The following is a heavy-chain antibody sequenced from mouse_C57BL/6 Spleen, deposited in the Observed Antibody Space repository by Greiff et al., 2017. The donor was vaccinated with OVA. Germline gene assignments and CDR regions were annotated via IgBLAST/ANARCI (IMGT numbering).Heavy chain of an antibody. D-gene: IGHD2-3*01. CDR2: ISSGSSTI. J-gene: IGHJ2*01. V-gene: IGHV5-17*01. CDR1: GFTFSDYG. Sequence: EVKLVESGGGLVKPGGSLKLSCAASGFTFSDYGMHWVRQAPEKGLEWVAYISSGSSTIYYADTVKGRFTISRDNAKNTLFLQMTSLRSEDTAMYYCARGRDGYYDYFDYWGQGTTLTGSS. CDR3: ARGRDGYYDYFDY.